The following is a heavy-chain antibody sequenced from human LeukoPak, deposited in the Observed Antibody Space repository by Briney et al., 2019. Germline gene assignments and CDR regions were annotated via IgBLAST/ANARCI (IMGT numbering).Heavy chain of an antibody. D-gene: IGHD3-16*01. CDR3: VRDVWGFDY. V-gene: IGHV3-7*01. CDR1: GFTFSNYW. Sequence: GGSLRLSCAASGFTFSNYWMTWVRQAPGKGLEWVANIKKDGSEKNYVDSVKGRFTISRDNAKNPLYLQMNSLRAEDTAVYYCVRDVWGFDYWGQGTLVTVSS. J-gene: IGHJ4*02. CDR2: IKKDGSEK.